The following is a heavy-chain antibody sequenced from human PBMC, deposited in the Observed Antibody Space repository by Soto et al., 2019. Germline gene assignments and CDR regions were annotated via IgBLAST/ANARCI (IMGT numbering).Heavy chain of an antibody. CDR1: GGTFSSYS. D-gene: IGHD2-2*01. CDR2: ILHIFGTA. J-gene: IGHJ6*02. Sequence: QVQLVQSGAEVKKPGASVKVSCKASGGTFSSYSISWVRQAPGQGLEWMGGILHIFGTANYARKLQGRVTITADESTSTAYMKLSSMRSEDTDVYYCARAPQKVVPDAMARGYTAMAYYNGMDDWGQGTTVTVSS. CDR3: ARAPQKVVPDAMARGYTAMAYYNGMDD. V-gene: IGHV1-69*01.